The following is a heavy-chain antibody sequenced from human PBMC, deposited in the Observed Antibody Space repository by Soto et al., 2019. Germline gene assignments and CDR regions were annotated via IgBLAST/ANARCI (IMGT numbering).Heavy chain of an antibody. Sequence: PGGSLRLSCAASGFTFSSYGMHWVRQAPGKGLEWVAVIWYDGSNKYYADSVKGRFTISRDNSKNTLYLQMNSLRAEDTAVYYCASTFWSGPYYYYGMDVWGQGTTVTVSS. CDR2: IWYDGSNK. V-gene: IGHV3-33*01. CDR3: ASTFWSGPYYYYGMDV. D-gene: IGHD3-3*01. CDR1: GFTFSSYG. J-gene: IGHJ6*02.